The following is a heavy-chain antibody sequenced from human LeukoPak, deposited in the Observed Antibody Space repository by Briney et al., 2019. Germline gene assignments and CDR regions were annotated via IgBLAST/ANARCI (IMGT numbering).Heavy chain of an antibody. CDR2: ISSSSSYI. CDR1: GFTFSSYS. V-gene: IGHV3-21*01. Sequence: AGSLSLSCAASGFTFSSYSMNWDRQAPGQGLEWVSSISSSSSYIYYADSVKGRFTITRDNAKNSLYLQMNSLRAEDTAVYYCARDQRGYSYGPGGYWGQGTLVTVSS. CDR3: ARDQRGYSYGPGGY. J-gene: IGHJ4*02. D-gene: IGHD5-18*01.